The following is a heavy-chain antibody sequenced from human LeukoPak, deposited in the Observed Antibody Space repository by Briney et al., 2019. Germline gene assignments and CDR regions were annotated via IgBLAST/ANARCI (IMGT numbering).Heavy chain of an antibody. D-gene: IGHD5-24*01. CDR3: AREGEKGDGYNHGLDY. Sequence: PGGSLRLSCAASGFTFSDYYMSWIRQAPGKGLEWVAVLRKVGTTFYTDSVKGRFTISRDTSKNTLNLQMNSLRAEDTAVYYCAREGEKGDGYNHGLDYWGQGTLVTVSS. CDR1: GFTFSDYY. V-gene: IGHV3-53*01. J-gene: IGHJ4*02. CDR2: LRKVGTT.